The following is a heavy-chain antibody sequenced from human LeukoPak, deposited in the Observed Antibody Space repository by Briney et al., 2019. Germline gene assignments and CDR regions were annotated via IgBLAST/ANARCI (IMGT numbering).Heavy chain of an antibody. J-gene: IGHJ4*02. Sequence: SGGSLRLSCAASGFKFSTHWMTWVHQAPGKGLEWVANIKGDGSEKKYVDSVKGRFTFSRDNAKNSLYLQLNSLRAEDTAVYYCATSVPGFGESLNYWGQGTLVSVSS. D-gene: IGHD3-10*01. CDR2: IKGDGSEK. CDR1: GFKFSTHW. CDR3: ATSVPGFGESLNY. V-gene: IGHV3-7*01.